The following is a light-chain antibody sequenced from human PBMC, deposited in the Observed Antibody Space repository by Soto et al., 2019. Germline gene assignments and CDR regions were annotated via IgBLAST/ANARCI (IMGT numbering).Light chain of an antibody. CDR3: SAYTSSSSLG. CDR1: SSDVGGYNY. V-gene: IGLV2-14*01. Sequence: QSALTQPASVSGSPGQSRTISCTGTSSDVGGYNYVSWYQQHPGKAPKLMIYEVSTRPSQVSNRFSGSKSGNTASRTISGLQAEDEADYYFSAYTSSSSLGFGGGTKLTVL. CDR2: EVS. J-gene: IGLJ3*02.